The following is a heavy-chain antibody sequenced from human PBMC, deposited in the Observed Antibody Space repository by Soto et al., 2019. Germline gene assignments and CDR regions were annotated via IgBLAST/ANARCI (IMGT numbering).Heavy chain of an antibody. CDR1: GFTFSSYG. CDR3: ARARSSSPDNDLCNY. J-gene: IGHJ4*02. V-gene: IGHV3-33*01. CDR2: IWYDGSNK. D-gene: IGHD6-6*01. Sequence: QVQLVESGGGVVQPGGSLRLSCAASGFTFSSYGMHWVRQAPGKGLEWVAVIWYDGSNKYYADSVKGRFTISRDNSKNTLYLQMNSLRAEDTAVYYCARARSSSPDNDLCNYWGKGTLVTVSS.